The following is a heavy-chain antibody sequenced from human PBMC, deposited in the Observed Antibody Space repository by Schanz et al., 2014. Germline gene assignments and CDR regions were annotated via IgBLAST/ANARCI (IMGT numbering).Heavy chain of an antibody. J-gene: IGHJ4*02. Sequence: EVQLVESGGGLVRPGGSLRLSCAASGFTFSSYTMNWVRQAPGKGLEWVSAISGSGGSTYYADSVKGRFTISRDNAKNSLYLQMNSLRVENTAVYYCARDLFSSGWYGWGQGTLVTVSS. V-gene: IGHV3-23*04. CDR3: ARDLFSSGWYG. CDR2: ISGSGGST. D-gene: IGHD6-19*01. CDR1: GFTFSSYT.